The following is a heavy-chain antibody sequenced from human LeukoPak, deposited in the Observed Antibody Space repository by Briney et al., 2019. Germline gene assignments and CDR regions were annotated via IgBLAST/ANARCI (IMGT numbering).Heavy chain of an antibody. Sequence: PGGSLRVSCAASGVTLSTYAKRWVRQVPGKGLEWVSAINNGDDSTYYANSVKGRFTISRDNSKNTLYLQMNSLRVEDTAVYYCAKVWYSNNFDWWGQGTLVTVSS. CDR2: INNGDDST. V-gene: IGHV3-23*01. CDR3: AKVWYSNNFDW. D-gene: IGHD2-8*01. CDR1: GVTLSTYA. J-gene: IGHJ4*02.